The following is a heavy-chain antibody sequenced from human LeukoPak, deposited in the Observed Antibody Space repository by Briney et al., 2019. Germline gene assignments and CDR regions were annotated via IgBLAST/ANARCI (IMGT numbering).Heavy chain of an antibody. J-gene: IGHJ1*01. CDR3: AKDAQRGFDYSNSLQN. CDR1: GFTFSHYG. D-gene: IGHD4-11*01. V-gene: IGHV3-33*06. Sequence: GGSLRLSCAASGFTFSHYGMRWVRQTPGAGLEWVAVIWSDGSDKYYAKSVKGRFTISRDNSKNSLFLQMNSLRAEDTAVYYCAKDAQRGFDYSNSLQNWSQGILVTVSS. CDR2: IWSDGSDK.